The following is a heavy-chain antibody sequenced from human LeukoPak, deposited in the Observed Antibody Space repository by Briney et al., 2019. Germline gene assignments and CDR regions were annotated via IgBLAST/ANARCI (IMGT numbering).Heavy chain of an antibody. Sequence: KASETLSLTCTVSGGSISSYYWSWIRQPPGKGLEWIGYIYYSGSTNYHPSLKSRVTISVDTSKNQFSLKLSSVTAADTAVYYCARSSGWYLSHDFDIWGQGTKVTVSS. CDR1: GGSISSYY. J-gene: IGHJ3*02. V-gene: IGHV4-59*08. CDR2: IYYSGST. CDR3: ARSSGWYLSHDFDI. D-gene: IGHD6-19*01.